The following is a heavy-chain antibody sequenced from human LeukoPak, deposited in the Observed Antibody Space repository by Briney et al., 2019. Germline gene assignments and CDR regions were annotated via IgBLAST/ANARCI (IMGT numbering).Heavy chain of an antibody. CDR3: AKVGVYYDFWSGPTHYFDY. V-gene: IGHV3-23*01. J-gene: IGHJ4*02. CDR2: ISGSGGNT. D-gene: IGHD3-3*01. CDR1: GFTFSSYA. Sequence: GGSLRLSCAASGFTFSSYAMSWVRQAPGKGLEWASVISGSGGNTYYADSVKGRFTISRDNSKNTLYLQMNSLRAEDTAVYYCAKVGVYYDFWSGPTHYFDYWGQGTLVTVSS.